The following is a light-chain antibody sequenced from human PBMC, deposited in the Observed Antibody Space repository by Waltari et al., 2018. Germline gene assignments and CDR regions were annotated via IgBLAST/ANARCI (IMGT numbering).Light chain of an antibody. V-gene: IGKV3-11*01. Sequence: EIVLTQSPGTLSLSPGESATLSCRASQSVGTSVTWYQQKPGQAPRLLIYDVSNRATAIPDRFSGSGSGTDFTLTISSLEPEDFAVYYCHQRSNWPRTFGQGTKVERK. J-gene: IGKJ1*01. CDR3: HQRSNWPRT. CDR1: QSVGTS. CDR2: DVS.